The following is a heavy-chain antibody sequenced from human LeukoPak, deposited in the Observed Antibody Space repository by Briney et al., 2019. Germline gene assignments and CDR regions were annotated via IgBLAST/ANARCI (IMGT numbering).Heavy chain of an antibody. CDR1: GGSFSGYY. V-gene: IGHV3-53*01. J-gene: IGHJ4*02. CDR2: ITSGGST. D-gene: IGHD5-18*01. Sequence: ETLSLTCAVYGGSFSGYYWSWIRQPPGKGLEWVSGITSGGSTYYADSVKGRFTISRDNSKNTLYLQMNSLRAEDTAVYFCAKWAAMTRFDYWGQGTLVTVSS. CDR3: AKWAAMTRFDY.